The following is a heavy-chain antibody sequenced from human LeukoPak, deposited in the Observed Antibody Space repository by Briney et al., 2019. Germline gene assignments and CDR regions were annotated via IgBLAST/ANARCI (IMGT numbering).Heavy chain of an antibody. CDR1: GFTFSSYE. CDR3: AKVRFGEPKHAGDY. D-gene: IGHD3-10*01. CDR2: ISGSGGST. V-gene: IGHV3-23*01. Sequence: GGSLRLSRAASGFTFSSYEMNWVRQAPGKGLEWVSAISGSGGSTYYADSVKGRFTISRDNSKNTLYLQMNSLRAEDTAVYYCAKVRFGEPKHAGDYWGQGTLVTVSS. J-gene: IGHJ4*02.